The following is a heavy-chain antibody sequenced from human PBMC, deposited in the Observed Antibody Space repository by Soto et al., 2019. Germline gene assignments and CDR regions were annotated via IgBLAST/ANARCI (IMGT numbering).Heavy chain of an antibody. V-gene: IGHV4-61*01. Sequence: SETLSLTCTVSGGSVNTGIYYWSWIRQPPGKGLEWIGYIYYSGSTFYNPSLKSRVTLSIDAPNNQFSLNLKSMTAADTAVYYCAGDLGDYTGFWGQGTLGTVS. J-gene: IGHJ4*02. CDR1: GGSVNTGIYY. D-gene: IGHD4-17*01. CDR3: AGDLGDYTGF. CDR2: IYYSGST.